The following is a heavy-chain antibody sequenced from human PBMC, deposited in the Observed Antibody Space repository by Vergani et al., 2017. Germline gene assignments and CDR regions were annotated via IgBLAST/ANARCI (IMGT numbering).Heavy chain of an antibody. CDR3: ARADGGSGWSLFDY. J-gene: IGHJ4*02. V-gene: IGHV1-69*04. D-gene: IGHD6-19*01. CDR1: GGTFSSYA. Sequence: QVQLVQSGAEVKKPGSSVKVSCKASGGTFSSYAISWVRQAPGQGLEWMGRIIPILGIANYAQKFQGRVTITADKYTSTAYMELSSLRSEDTAVYYCARADGGSGWSLFDYWGQGTLVTVSA. CDR2: IIPILGIA.